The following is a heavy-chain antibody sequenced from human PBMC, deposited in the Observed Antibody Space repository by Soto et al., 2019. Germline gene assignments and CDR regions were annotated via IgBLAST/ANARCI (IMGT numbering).Heavy chain of an antibody. Sequence: QVQLVQSGAEVKKPGASVKVSCKASGDTFTSYYMHWVRQAPGQGLEWMGILNPSGGSTTYAQKFQGRVTLTRDTSTSTVYMELSSLRSEDTAVYYCAGHRNWEFDYWGQGTRVTVSS. J-gene: IGHJ4*02. D-gene: IGHD7-27*01. V-gene: IGHV1-46*01. CDR3: AGHRNWEFDY. CDR1: GDTFTSYY. CDR2: LNPSGGST.